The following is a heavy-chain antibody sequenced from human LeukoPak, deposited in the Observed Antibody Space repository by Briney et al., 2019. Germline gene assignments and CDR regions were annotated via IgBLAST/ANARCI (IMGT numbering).Heavy chain of an antibody. V-gene: IGHV1-46*01. J-gene: IGHJ4*02. CDR1: GYTFTSYY. D-gene: IGHD3-3*01. CDR3: ARDYYDFWSGYFTGTNPRYYFDY. Sequence: ASVKVSCKASGYTFTSYYMHWVRQAPGQGLEWMGIINPSGGSTSYAQKFQGRVTMTRDTSTSTVYMELSSLRSEDTAVYYCARDYYDFWSGYFTGTNPRYYFDYWGQGTLVTVSS. CDR2: INPSGGST.